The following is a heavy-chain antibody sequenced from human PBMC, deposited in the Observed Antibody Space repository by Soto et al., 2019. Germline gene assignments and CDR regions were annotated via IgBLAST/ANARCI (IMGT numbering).Heavy chain of an antibody. CDR1: GGSISSYH. CDR2: VHYSWGS. Sequence: QVLLQESGPGLVKPSETLSLSCTVSGGSISSYHWSWIRQTPGKGLEWIGYVHYSWGSNYHPSLKSRVAISLDTAKSQFSLKLTSVTATDTAVYYCARQGFGAQHGLVDVWGQGTTVTVSS. CDR3: ARQGFGAQHGLVDV. V-gene: IGHV4-59*08. D-gene: IGHD3-10*01. J-gene: IGHJ6*02.